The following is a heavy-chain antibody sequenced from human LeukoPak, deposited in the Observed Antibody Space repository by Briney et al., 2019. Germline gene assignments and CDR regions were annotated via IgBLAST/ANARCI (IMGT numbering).Heavy chain of an antibody. Sequence: GGSMRLSCAASGFTFSSYAMSWVRQAPGKGLEWVSAISGSGGSTYYADSVTGRFTISRDNSKNTLYLQMNSLRAEDTAVYYCAKRGYCSSTSCYSHAFDIWGQGTMVTVSS. V-gene: IGHV3-23*01. CDR2: ISGSGGST. D-gene: IGHD2-2*01. CDR1: GFTFSSYA. CDR3: AKRGYCSSTSCYSHAFDI. J-gene: IGHJ3*02.